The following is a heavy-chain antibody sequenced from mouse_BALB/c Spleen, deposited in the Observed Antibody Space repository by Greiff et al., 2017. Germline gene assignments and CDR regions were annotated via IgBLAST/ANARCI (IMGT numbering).Heavy chain of an antibody. D-gene: IGHD2-4*01. CDR2: INSNGGST. J-gene: IGHJ3*01. CDR3: PVYYDYDASWFAY. V-gene: IGHV5-6-3*01. Sequence: EVQVVESGGGLVQPGGSLKLSCAASGFTFSSYGMSWVRQTPDKRLELVATINSNGGSTYYPDSVKGRFTISRDNAKNTLYLQMSSLKSEDTAMYYCPVYYDYDASWFAYWGQGTLVTVSA. CDR1: GFTFSSYG.